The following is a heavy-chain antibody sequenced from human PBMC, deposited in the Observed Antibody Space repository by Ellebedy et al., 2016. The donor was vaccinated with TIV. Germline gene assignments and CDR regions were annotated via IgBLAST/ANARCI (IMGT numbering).Heavy chain of an antibody. CDR3: AREHMTSTGSPLDY. V-gene: IGHV3-30*01. J-gene: IGHJ4*02. Sequence: DSVKGRFTISRDNSKNTMYLQMNSLRAEDTAVYYCAREHMTSTGSPLDYWGQGTLVTVSS. D-gene: IGHD1-1*01.